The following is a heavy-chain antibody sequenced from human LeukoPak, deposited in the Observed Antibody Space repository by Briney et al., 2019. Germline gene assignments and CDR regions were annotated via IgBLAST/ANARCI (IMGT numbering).Heavy chain of an antibody. J-gene: IGHJ3*02. CDR1: GGSISSYY. CDR2: IYTSGST. CDR3: ASEDSATDYYGSGRAFDI. V-gene: IGHV4-4*07. D-gene: IGHD3-10*01. Sequence: SGTLSLTCTVSGGSISSYYWSWIRQPAGKGLEWIGRIYTSGSTNYNPSLKSRVTMSVDTSKNQFSLKLSSVTAADTAVYYCASEDSATDYYGSGRAFDIWGQGTMVTVSS.